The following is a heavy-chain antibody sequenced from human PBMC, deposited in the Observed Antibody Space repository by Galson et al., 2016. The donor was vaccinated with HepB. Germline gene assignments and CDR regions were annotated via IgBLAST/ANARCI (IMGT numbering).Heavy chain of an antibody. Sequence: SGFTLSSYGIHWVRQAPGKGLEWVAVIWYDGVNTYYADSVKGRFTISRDNSKNTLYLQMNSLRAEDTAVYYCARQAFTNWNPFDYWGQGTLVTVSS. V-gene: IGHV3-33*01. D-gene: IGHD1-1*01. CDR1: GFTLSSYG. CDR2: IWYDGVNT. CDR3: ARQAFTNWNPFDY. J-gene: IGHJ4*02.